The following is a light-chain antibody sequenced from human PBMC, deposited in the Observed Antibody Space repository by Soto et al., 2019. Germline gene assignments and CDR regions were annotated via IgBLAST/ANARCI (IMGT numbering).Light chain of an antibody. CDR2: DVS. J-gene: IGLJ2*01. CDR1: NSDVGGYNY. Sequence: QSALTQPASESGSPGQSITISCTGTNSDVGGYNYVSWYQQHPGKAPKLLIYDVSNRPSGVSNRFSASKSGNTASLTISGLQAEDEADYYCSSHTSSSTRVVFGGGTKLTVL. V-gene: IGLV2-14*01. CDR3: SSHTSSSTRVV.